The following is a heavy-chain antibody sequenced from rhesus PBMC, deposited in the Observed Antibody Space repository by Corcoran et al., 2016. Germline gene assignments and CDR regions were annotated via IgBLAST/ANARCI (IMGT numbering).Heavy chain of an antibody. V-gene: IGHV4-173*01. CDR1: GGSISSNY. J-gene: IGHJ4*01. D-gene: IGHD2-2*01. Sequence: QLQLQESGPGLVKPSETLSLTCAVSGGSISSNYWSWIRQPPGQGLEWIGRISGSGGTTDYNPSLRSRVTISTATSKNQFSLKLSSVTTADTAVYYCARGRGYCTSTTCPWGQGVLVTVSS. CDR2: ISGSGGTT. CDR3: ARGRGYCTSTTCP.